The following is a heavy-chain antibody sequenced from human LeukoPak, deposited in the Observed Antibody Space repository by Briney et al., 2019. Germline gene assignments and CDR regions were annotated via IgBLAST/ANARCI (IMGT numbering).Heavy chain of an antibody. CDR3: ARDRGGINGVYGFDY. Sequence: SETLSLTCTVSGASISSYYWSWTRQPPGKGLEWIGYFYYSGSTNYNPSLKSRVTISVDTSKNQFSLKLTSVTAADTAVYYCARDRGGINGVYGFDYWGQGTLVTVSS. CDR1: GASISSYY. CDR2: FYYSGST. J-gene: IGHJ4*02. V-gene: IGHV4-59*01. D-gene: IGHD5/OR15-5a*01.